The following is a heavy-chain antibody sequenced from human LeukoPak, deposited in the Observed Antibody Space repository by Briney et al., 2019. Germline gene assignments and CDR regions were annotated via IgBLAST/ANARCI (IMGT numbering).Heavy chain of an antibody. CDR3: ARVARRGTFRIPPIN. CDR2: INHSGST. J-gene: IGHJ4*02. V-gene: IGHV4-34*01. D-gene: IGHD1-1*01. CDR1: GGSFSGYY. Sequence: PSETLSLTCAVYGGSFSGYYWSWIRQPPGKGLEWIGEINHSGSTNYNPSLKSRVTISVDTSKNQFSLKPSSVTAADTAVYYCARVARRGTFRIPPINWGQGTLVTVSS.